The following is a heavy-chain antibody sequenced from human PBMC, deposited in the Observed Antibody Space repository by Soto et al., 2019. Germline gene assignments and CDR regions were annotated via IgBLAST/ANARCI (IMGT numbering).Heavy chain of an antibody. J-gene: IGHJ3*02. V-gene: IGHV3-23*01. CDR2: ISGSGDKT. D-gene: IGHD3-16*01. CDR3: ASAWGNSNLDALDALDI. CDR1: GFTFSSYA. Sequence: GGSLRLSCAASGFTFSSYAMSWVCQAPGKGLKWVSSISGSGDKTYDADSVKGRFTVSRDNFKNTLYLQMNSLRVEDTAVYYCASAWGNSNLDALDALDIWGQGTMVTVSS.